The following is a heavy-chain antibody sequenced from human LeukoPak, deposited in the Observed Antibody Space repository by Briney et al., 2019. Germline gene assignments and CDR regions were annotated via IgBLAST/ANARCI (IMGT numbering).Heavy chain of an antibody. Sequence: GGSLRLSCAASGFTFSDYYMSWIRQAPGKGLEWVSYISSSGSTIYYADSVKGRFTISRDNAKNSLYLQMNSLRAEDTAVYYCAKDRILYVNWYFDLWGRGTLVTVSS. D-gene: IGHD2-8*01. V-gene: IGHV3-11*04. J-gene: IGHJ2*01. CDR1: GFTFSDYY. CDR2: ISSSGSTI. CDR3: AKDRILYVNWYFDL.